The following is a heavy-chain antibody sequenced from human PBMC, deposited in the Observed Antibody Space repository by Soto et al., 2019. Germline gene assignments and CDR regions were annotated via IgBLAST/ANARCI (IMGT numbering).Heavy chain of an antibody. Sequence: QVQLLQSGAEVQKPGSSVKVSCQASGDTLTSYTVNWVRQAPGQGLEWVGGITPVFGTTDYAHKFQGRVTITADEGTNIASLELNTLTSEDTGVYYCARALAMRGVLWDYDLDVWGQGTTVIVSS. CDR3: ARALAMRGVLWDYDLDV. V-gene: IGHV1-69*01. CDR1: GDTLTSYT. J-gene: IGHJ6*02. D-gene: IGHD3-10*01. CDR2: ITPVFGTT.